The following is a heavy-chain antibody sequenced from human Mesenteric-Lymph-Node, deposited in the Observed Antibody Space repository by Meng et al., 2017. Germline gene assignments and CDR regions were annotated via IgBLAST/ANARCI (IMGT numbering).Heavy chain of an antibody. CDR3: ARDEPTAMAVGFDY. V-gene: IGHV1-3*01. CDR1: GYTFTTYT. Sequence: QVPIVQSGAEVKKPGASVQVSCKASGYTFTTYTIHWPCQAPGQRLEWMGWINVGNGDTKYSQKFQGRVTMTRDTSTSTVYMELSSLRSEDTAVYYCARDEPTAMAVGFDYWGQGTLVTVSS. D-gene: IGHD5-18*01. CDR2: INVGNGDT. J-gene: IGHJ4*02.